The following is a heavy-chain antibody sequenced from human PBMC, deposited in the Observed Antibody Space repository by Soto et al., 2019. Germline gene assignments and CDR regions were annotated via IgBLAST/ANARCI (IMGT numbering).Heavy chain of an antibody. CDR2: IKEDGSEK. Sequence: GGSLRLSCAASGFTYRSYWMIWVRQAPGKGLEWVANIKEDGSEKYYVDSAKGRFTIYRANAKNSLYLQMTSLRADDTAKYYGARDARPSWTTPHYWGQGTLVTVSS. V-gene: IGHV3-7*03. J-gene: IGHJ4*02. CDR3: ARDARPSWTTPHY. D-gene: IGHD4-4*01. CDR1: GFTYRSYW.